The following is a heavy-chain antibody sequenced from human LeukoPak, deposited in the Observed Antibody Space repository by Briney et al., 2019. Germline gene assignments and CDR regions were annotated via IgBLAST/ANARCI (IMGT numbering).Heavy chain of an antibody. CDR3: ARRIGWLQLEEFDY. CDR1: GGSISSYY. D-gene: IGHD5-24*01. CDR2: IYYSGST. V-gene: IGHV4-59*01. Sequence: SETLSLTCTVSGGSISSYYWSWIRQPPGKGLEWIGYIYYSGSTNYNPSLKSRVTISVDTSKNQFSLKLSSVTAADTAVYYCARRIGWLQLEEFDYWGQGTLVTVSS. J-gene: IGHJ4*02.